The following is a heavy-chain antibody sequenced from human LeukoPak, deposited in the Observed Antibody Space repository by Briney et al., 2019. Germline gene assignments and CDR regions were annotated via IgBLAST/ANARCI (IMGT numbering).Heavy chain of an antibody. V-gene: IGHV3-66*01. J-gene: IGHJ3*02. CDR1: GFTVSSNY. Sequence: GGSLRLSCAASGFTVSSNYMSWVRQAPGKGLEWVSVIYSGGSTYYADSVKGRFTISRDNSKNTLYLQMNSLRAEDTAVYYCARWGYYDSSGPDAFDIWGQGTMVTVSS. D-gene: IGHD3-22*01. CDR3: ARWGYYDSSGPDAFDI. CDR2: IYSGGST.